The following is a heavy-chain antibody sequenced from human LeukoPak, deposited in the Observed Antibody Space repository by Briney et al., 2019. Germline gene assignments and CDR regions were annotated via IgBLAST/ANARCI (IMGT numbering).Heavy chain of an antibody. V-gene: IGHV3-23*01. CDR1: GFTFSSYA. D-gene: IGHD3-10*01. J-gene: IGHJ4*02. Sequence: GGSLRLSCAASGFTFSSYAMSWVRQAPGKGLEWVSAISDSGAYTYYADFVKGRFTVSRDNSKNMVFLEVNSLRAEDTATYFCAKGRILWFGEQSDFDYWGQGTLVTVSS. CDR2: ISDSGAYT. CDR3: AKGRILWFGEQSDFDY.